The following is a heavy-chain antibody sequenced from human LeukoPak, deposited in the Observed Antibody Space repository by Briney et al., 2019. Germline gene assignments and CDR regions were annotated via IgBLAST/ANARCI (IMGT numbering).Heavy chain of an antibody. CDR3: ARGEGWEKNWFDP. Sequence: ASVKVSCEASGYTFTSYAMHWVRQAPGQRLEWMGWINAGNGNTKYSQKFQGRVTITRDTSASTAYMELSSLRSEDTAVYYCARGEGWEKNWFDPWGQGTLVTVSS. CDR1: GYTFTSYA. D-gene: IGHD6-19*01. V-gene: IGHV1-3*01. CDR2: INAGNGNT. J-gene: IGHJ5*02.